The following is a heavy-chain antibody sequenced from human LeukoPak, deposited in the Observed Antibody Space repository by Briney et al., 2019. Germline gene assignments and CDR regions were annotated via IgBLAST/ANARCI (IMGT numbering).Heavy chain of an antibody. V-gene: IGHV3-23*01. Sequence: GGSLRLSCAASGLTFSSYAMSWVRQAPGKGLEWVSAISGGSADYADSVKGRFSISIDNSKNTLYLQMNSLRAEDTAVYYCAKDRSSRYDFWSGSFSHYYYYYMDVWGKGTTVTVSS. J-gene: IGHJ6*03. CDR3: AKDRSSRYDFWSGSFSHYYYYYMDV. CDR2: ISGGSA. D-gene: IGHD3-3*01. CDR1: GLTFSSYA.